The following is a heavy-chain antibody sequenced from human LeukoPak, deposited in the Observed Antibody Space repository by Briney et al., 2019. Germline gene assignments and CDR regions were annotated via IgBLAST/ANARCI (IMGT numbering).Heavy chain of an antibody. J-gene: IGHJ3*02. CDR1: GGTFSSYA. CDR2: IIPIFGTA. V-gene: IGHV1-69*01. D-gene: IGHD1-26*01. Sequence: SVKVSCKASGGTFSSYAISWVRQAPGQGLEWMGGIIPIFGTANYAQKFQGRVTITADESTSTAYMELRSLRSDDTAVYYCARGRWEPPRGPDAFDIWGQGTMVTVSS. CDR3: ARGRWEPPRGPDAFDI.